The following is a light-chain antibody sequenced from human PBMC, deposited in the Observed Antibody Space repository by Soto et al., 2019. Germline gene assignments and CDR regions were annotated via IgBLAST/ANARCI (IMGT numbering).Light chain of an antibody. CDR3: QQYFSSGYT. CDR2: GAS. Sequence: EIVLAQSPGTLSLSPGESATLSCRASQSVSSSFLAWYQQKAGQAPRLLIYGASRRATGIPDRFSGSGSGTDFTLTISRLEPEDFAVYYCQQYFSSGYTFGQGTRLEIK. CDR1: QSVSSSF. V-gene: IGKV3-20*01. J-gene: IGKJ2*01.